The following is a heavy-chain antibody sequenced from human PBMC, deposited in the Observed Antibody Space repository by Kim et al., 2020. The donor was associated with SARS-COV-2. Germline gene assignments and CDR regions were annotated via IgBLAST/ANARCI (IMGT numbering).Heavy chain of an antibody. D-gene: IGHD6-13*01. V-gene: IGHV1-46*01. CDR1: GYTFTSYY. CDR2: INPSGGST. CDR3: ARDGASSSWYGGRGYYYYGMDV. Sequence: ASVKVSCKASGYTFTSYYMHWVRQAPGQGLEWMGIINPSGGSTNYAQKFQGRVTMTRDTSTSTVYMELSSLRSEDTAVYYCARDGASSSWYGGRGYYYYGMDVWGQETTVTVSS. J-gene: IGHJ6*02.